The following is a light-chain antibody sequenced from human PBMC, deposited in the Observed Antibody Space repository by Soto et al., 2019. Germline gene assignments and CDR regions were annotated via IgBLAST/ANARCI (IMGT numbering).Light chain of an antibody. Sequence: DIVMTQSPLSLPVTPGEPASISCRSSQSLLQSNGYNFLDWYLQKPGQSPQLLIYLGSNRASGVPDRFTGSGSGTDFTLKISRVEAEDVGVYFCMQTLQTRWTFGQGTKVDIK. CDR1: QSLLQSNGYNF. CDR2: LGS. CDR3: MQTLQTRWT. J-gene: IGKJ1*01. V-gene: IGKV2-28*01.